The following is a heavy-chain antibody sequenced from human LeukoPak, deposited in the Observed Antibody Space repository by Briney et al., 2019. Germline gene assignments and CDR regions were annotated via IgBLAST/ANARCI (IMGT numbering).Heavy chain of an antibody. Sequence: GGSLRLSRVVSGYSFSSNMMTWVRQAPGKGLEWVATILPGGRESYRVDSVKGRFTISRDNAKNSLYLQMSSLRAEDTAVYYCMSAHGYWGQGTLVTVTS. CDR1: GYSFSSNM. J-gene: IGHJ4*02. CDR2: ILPGGRES. V-gene: IGHV3-7*01. CDR3: MSAHGY.